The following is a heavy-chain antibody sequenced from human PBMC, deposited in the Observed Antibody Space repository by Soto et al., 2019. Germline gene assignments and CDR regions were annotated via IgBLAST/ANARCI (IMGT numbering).Heavy chain of an antibody. D-gene: IGHD3-16*01. CDR1: GLTFSNYC. CDR3: AGDRPQDKSLPGY. J-gene: IGHJ4*02. CDR2: IKQDGSEQ. V-gene: IGHV3-7*04. Sequence: GGSLRLSCAVSGLTFSNYCRSWVRQAPGQGLEWVANIKQDGSEQYYSDSVKGRFNISRDNAKNSLYLQMNSLRAEDTSVYYCAGDRPQDKSLPGYWGQGTLVTVSS.